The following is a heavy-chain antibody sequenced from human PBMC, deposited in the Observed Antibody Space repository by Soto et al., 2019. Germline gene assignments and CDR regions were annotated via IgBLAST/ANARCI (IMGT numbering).Heavy chain of an antibody. J-gene: IGHJ6*02. D-gene: IGHD4-4*01. V-gene: IGHV1-46*02. CDR2: INPSGGST. Sequence: ASLKCYCKRSGYTLKIYYRHWELQAPGQGLEWMGIINPSGGSTSYAQKFQGRITMTEDTSTDTAYMELSSLRSEDTAVYYCASGNDYYYGMDVWGQGTTVTV. CDR3: ASGNDYYYGMDV. CDR1: GYTLKIYY.